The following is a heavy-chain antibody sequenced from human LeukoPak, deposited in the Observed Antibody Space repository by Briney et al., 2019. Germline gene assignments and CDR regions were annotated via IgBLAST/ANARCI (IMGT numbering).Heavy chain of an antibody. Sequence: ASVKVSCKASGYTFTNYGISWVRQAPGQGLEWMGWISAYNGNTNYAQKLQGRVTMTTDTSTSTAYMEVRSLRSDDTAVYYCARGWDVVVAVMFDYWGQGTLVTVSS. CDR1: GYTFTNYG. D-gene: IGHD2-15*01. V-gene: IGHV1-18*01. CDR2: ISAYNGNT. CDR3: ARGWDVVVAVMFDY. J-gene: IGHJ4*02.